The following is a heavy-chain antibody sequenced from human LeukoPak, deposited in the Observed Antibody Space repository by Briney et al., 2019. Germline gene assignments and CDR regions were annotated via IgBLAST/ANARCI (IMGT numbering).Heavy chain of an antibody. CDR3: ARADRGYSYGQFDY. CDR1: GGSISSSSYY. J-gene: IGHJ4*02. CDR2: IYYSGST. Sequence: PSETLSLTCTVSGGSISSSSYYWGWIRQPPGKGLEWIGSIYYSGSTYYNPSLKSRVTISVDTSKNQFSLKLSSVTAADTAVYYCARADRGYSYGQFDYWGQGTLVTVSS. D-gene: IGHD5-18*01. V-gene: IGHV4-39*07.